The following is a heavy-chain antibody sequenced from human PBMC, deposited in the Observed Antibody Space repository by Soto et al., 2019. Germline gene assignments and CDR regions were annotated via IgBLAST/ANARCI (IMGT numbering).Heavy chain of an antibody. V-gene: IGHV4-61*01. CDR1: GGSVNSANYY. CDR3: ARDAESFSGGNCYRWFDP. Sequence: QVQLLESGPELVKPSETLSLTCSVSGGSVNSANYYWSWIRQPPGKGLEWIGHVYYTGSTNYNPSHKSPLTISLDTPKNQFSLRLASVTAADTAAYYCARDAESFSGGNCYRWFDPWGQGTLVIVSA. CDR2: VYYTGST. D-gene: IGHD2-15*01. J-gene: IGHJ5*02.